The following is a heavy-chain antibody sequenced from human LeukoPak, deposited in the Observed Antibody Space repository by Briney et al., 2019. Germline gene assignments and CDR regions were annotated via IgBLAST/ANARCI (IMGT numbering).Heavy chain of an antibody. J-gene: IGHJ4*02. D-gene: IGHD2-2*01. CDR3: ARENCGSTSCYWGFDY. CDR2: INSDGGTT. V-gene: IGHV3-74*01. CDR1: GFTFSSYW. Sequence: GGSLRLSCAASGFTFSSYWIHWVRQAPGKGLVWFSRINSDGGTTTYADSVKGRFTISRDNAKNTLYLQMSSLRVEDTAMYYCARENCGSTSCYWGFDYWDLGTLVTVSS.